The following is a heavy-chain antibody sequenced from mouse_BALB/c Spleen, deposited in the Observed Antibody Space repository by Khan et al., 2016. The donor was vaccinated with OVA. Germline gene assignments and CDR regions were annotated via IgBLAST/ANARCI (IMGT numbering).Heavy chain of an antibody. J-gene: IGHJ2*01. Sequence: QVQLQQSAAELARPGASVKMSCQASGYTFTSNTMHWVKQRPGQGLEWIGYINTRSGYTDYNQNFKDKTTLTEDKSSSTAYMQLSSLTSEDSAVYYCSRRREGYYFDFWGQGTTRTVSS. CDR1: GYTFTSNT. CDR2: INTRSGYT. CDR3: SRRREGYYFDF. V-gene: IGHV1-4*02.